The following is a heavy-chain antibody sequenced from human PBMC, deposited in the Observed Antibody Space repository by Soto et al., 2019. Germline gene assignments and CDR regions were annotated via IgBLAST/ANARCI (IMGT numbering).Heavy chain of an antibody. J-gene: IGHJ5*02. D-gene: IGHD1-26*01. CDR3: ARDEVVGATMTDNWFDP. V-gene: IGHV1-69*13. CDR2: IIPIFGTA. Sequence: ASVKVSCKASGGTFSSYAISWVRQAPGQGLEWMGGIIPIFGTANYAQKFQGRVTITADESTSTAYMELSSLRSEDTAVYYCARDEVVGATMTDNWFDPWGQGTLVTVSS. CDR1: GGTFSSYA.